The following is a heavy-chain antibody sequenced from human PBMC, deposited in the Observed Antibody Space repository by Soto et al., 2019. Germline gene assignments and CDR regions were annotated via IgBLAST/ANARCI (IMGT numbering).Heavy chain of an antibody. CDR1: GGSVSSGSYY. J-gene: IGHJ6*02. V-gene: IGHV4-61*01. Sequence: QVQLQESGPGLVKPSETLSLTCTVSGGSVSSGSYYWSWIRQPPGKGLEWIGYIYYSGSTNYNPSLKSRVTISVDTSKNQFSLKLSSVTAADTAVYYCARSMVRGVIGYYYGMDVWGQGTTVTVSS. D-gene: IGHD3-10*01. CDR3: ARSMVRGVIGYYYGMDV. CDR2: IYYSGST.